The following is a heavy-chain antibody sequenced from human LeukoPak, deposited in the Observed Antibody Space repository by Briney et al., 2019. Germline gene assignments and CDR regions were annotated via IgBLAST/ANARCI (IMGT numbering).Heavy chain of an antibody. CDR2: IYTSGST. CDR3: ASHSGGNSEVFDY. J-gene: IGHJ4*02. CDR1: GGSISSGSHY. V-gene: IGHV4-61*02. Sequence: PSQTLSLTCTVSGGSISSGSHYWSWIRQPAGKGLEWIGRIYTSGSTNYNPSLKSRLTISVDTSKNQFSLKVRSVTAADTAVYYCASHSGGNSEVFDYWGQGTLVTVSS. D-gene: IGHD4-23*01.